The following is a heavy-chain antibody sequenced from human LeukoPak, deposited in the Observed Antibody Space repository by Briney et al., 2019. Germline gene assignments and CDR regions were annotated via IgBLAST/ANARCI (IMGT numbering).Heavy chain of an antibody. Sequence: GGSLRLSCAASGFTFSSYAMHWVRQAPGKGLEYVSAISSNGGSTYYANSVKGRFTISRDNSKNTLYLQMGSLRAEDMAVYYCARVGGYDYQFDYWGQGTLVTVSS. D-gene: IGHD5-12*01. J-gene: IGHJ4*02. V-gene: IGHV3-64*01. CDR1: GFTFSSYA. CDR2: ISSNGGST. CDR3: ARVGGYDYQFDY.